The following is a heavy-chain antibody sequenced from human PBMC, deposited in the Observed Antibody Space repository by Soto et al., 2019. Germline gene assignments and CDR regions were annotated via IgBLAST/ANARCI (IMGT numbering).Heavy chain of an antibody. CDR2: ISSSSSYI. CDR1: GFTFSSYS. V-gene: IGHV3-21*01. Sequence: GGSLRLSCAASGFTFSSYSMNWVRQAPGKGLEWVSSISSSSSYIYYADSVKGRFTISRDNAKNSLYLQMNSLRAEDTAVYYCARVGSSSWYSWFDPWGQGTLVTVSS. D-gene: IGHD6-13*01. CDR3: ARVGSSSWYSWFDP. J-gene: IGHJ5*02.